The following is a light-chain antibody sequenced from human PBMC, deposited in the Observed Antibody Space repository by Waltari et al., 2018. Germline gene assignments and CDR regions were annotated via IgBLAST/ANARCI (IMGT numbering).Light chain of an antibody. V-gene: IGKV3-15*01. CDR3: QQYNSWPRT. CDR2: GAS. J-gene: IGKJ1*01. CDR1: HSISSN. Sequence: EIVLTQSPATLSVSPGGRATLSCRASHSISSNLAWYQQKPGQAPRLLIYGASPRATGIPARFSGSGSGTDFTRTISSLQPEDFAFYYCQQYNSWPRTFGQGTKVEIK.